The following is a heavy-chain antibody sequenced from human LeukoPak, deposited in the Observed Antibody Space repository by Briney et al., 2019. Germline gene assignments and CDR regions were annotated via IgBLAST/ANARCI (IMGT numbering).Heavy chain of an antibody. J-gene: IGHJ4*02. Sequence: GGSLRLSCAASGFTFSSYAMHWVRQAPGKGLEWVAVISYDGSNKYYADSVKGRFTISRDNSKNTLYLQMNSLRAEDTAVYYCARDAYEITMIVTGGYYFDYWGQGTLVTVSS. CDR1: GFTFSSYA. CDR3: ARDAYEITMIVTGGYYFDY. CDR2: ISYDGSNK. V-gene: IGHV3-30*04. D-gene: IGHD3-22*01.